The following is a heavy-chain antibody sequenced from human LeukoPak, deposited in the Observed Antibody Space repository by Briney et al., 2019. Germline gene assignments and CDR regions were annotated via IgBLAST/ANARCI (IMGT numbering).Heavy chain of an antibody. V-gene: IGHV3-21*04. CDR1: GFTFSSYS. CDR3: ARGSSAYYH. J-gene: IGHJ5*02. Sequence: GGSLRLSCAASGFTFSSYSMNWVRQAPGKGLEWVSSISSSSSYIYYADSVKGRFTISRDNAKNTLYLQINNLRAEDTAIYYCARGSSAYYHWGQGALVTVSS. D-gene: IGHD3-22*01. CDR2: ISSSSSYI.